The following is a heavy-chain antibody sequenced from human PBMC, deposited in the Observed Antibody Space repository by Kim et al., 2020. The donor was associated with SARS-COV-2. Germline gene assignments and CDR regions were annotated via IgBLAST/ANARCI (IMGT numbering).Heavy chain of an antibody. CDR2: INPSGGST. J-gene: IGHJ4*02. CDR3: ARGSASNSSGRDGGDY. V-gene: IGHV1-46*01. D-gene: IGHD6-19*01. Sequence: ASVKVSCKASGYTFTSYYMHWVRQAPGQGLEWMGIINPSGGSTSYAQKFQGRVTMTRDTSTSTVYMELSSLRSEDTAVYYCARGSASNSSGRDGGDYWGQGTLVTVSS. CDR1: GYTFTSYY.